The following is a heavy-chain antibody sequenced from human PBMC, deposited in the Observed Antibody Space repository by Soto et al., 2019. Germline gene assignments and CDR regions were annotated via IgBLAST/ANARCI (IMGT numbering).Heavy chain of an antibody. V-gene: IGHV3-30*18. J-gene: IGHJ4*02. CDR2: ISYDGTDE. CDR3: AKGDDNVWGNYRPQEKYHFDH. CDR1: GFTFSNYG. Sequence: QVQLVESGGGVVQPGRSLRLSCAASGFTFSNYGMHWVRQAPGKGLEWVAGISYDGTDEYYGDSVKGRFTIFRDNSQNTVYLQMNSLRVEDTAVYYCAKGDDNVWGNYRPQEKYHFDHWGQGTLVTVSS. D-gene: IGHD3-16*02.